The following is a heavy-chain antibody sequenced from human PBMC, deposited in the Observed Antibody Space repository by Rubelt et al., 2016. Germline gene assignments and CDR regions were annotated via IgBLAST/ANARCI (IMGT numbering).Heavy chain of an antibody. CDR1: GYTFTSYG. J-gene: IGHJ5*02. CDR2: ISAYNGNT. Sequence: QVQLVQSGVEVKKPGASVKVSCKASGYTFTSYGISWVRQAPGQGLEWMGWISAYNGNTNYSHNLQVRVTMTTDTSTSTAYMELRSLRSDDTAVYYCARGLTGYRNWFDPWGQGTLVVVSS. D-gene: IGHD6-13*01. CDR3: ARGLTGYRNWFDP. V-gene: IGHV1-18*01.